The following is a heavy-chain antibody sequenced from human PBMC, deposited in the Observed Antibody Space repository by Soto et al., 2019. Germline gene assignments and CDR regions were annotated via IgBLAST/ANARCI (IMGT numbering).Heavy chain of an antibody. CDR2: IKQDGSEK. D-gene: IGHD2-2*01. V-gene: IGHV3-7*01. CDR3: AREKSLGKPAAKFDY. Sequence: APGKGLEGVANIKQDGSEKYYVDSVEGRFTISRDNAKNSLYLQMDSLRAEDTAVYYCAREKSLGKPAAKFDYWGQGTLVTVSS. J-gene: IGHJ4*02.